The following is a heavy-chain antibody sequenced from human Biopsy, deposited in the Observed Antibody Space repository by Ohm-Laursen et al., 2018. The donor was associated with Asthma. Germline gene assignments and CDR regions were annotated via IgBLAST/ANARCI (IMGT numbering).Heavy chain of an antibody. Sequence: GTLSLTCAVYGGSFSGHYWNWIRQPPGKGLEWIGEIIHSGNSNYNRSLKSRVTMSVDTPKNQFSLKLSPVTAADTAVYYCARGGYCSGGNCYLRRPSHPVSYFDLWGRGTLVTVSS. CDR1: GGSFSGHY. CDR2: IIHSGNS. CDR3: ARGGYCSGGNCYLRRPSHPVSYFDL. J-gene: IGHJ2*01. V-gene: IGHV4-34*01. D-gene: IGHD2-15*01.